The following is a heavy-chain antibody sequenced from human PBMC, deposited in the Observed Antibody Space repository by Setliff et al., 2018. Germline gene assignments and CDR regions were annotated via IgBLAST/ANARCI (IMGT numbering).Heavy chain of an antibody. Sequence: PGGSLRLSCAASGFTFSDYYMSWIRQAPGKGLEWVSYISGSVNTIYYADSVKGRFTISRDNAKNSLYLQMNSLRAEDTAVYYCARASSYGYDFWGQGTLGTVSS. J-gene: IGHJ4*02. CDR1: GFTFSDYY. CDR3: ARASSYGYDF. CDR2: ISGSVNTI. D-gene: IGHD5-18*01. V-gene: IGHV3-11*01.